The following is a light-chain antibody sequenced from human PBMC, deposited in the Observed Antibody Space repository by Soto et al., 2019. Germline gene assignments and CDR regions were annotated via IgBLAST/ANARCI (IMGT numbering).Light chain of an antibody. J-gene: IGLJ2*01. V-gene: IGLV2-8*01. CDR3: SSYAGSNLVV. CDR2: EVS. CDR1: SSDVGRYNY. Sequence: QSALTQPPSASGSPGQSVTISCTGTSSDVGRYNYVSWYQQHSGKAPKLMIYEVSKRPSGVPDRFSGSKSGNTASLTVSGLQAEDEADYYCSSYAGSNLVVFGGGTKLTVL.